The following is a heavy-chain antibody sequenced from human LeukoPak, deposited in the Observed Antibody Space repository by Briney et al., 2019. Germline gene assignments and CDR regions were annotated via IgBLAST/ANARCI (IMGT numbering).Heavy chain of an antibody. CDR1: GFTFSSYV. J-gene: IGHJ3*02. Sequence: PGGSLRLSCAASGFTFSSYVMHWVRQAPGKGLEWVAVISYDGSNKYQADSVKGRFTISRDNSKNTLYLQMNSLRAEDTAVYYCAKDLRYDSRAFDIWGQGAMVTVSS. CDR2: ISYDGSNK. V-gene: IGHV3-30*04. CDR3: AKDLRYDSRAFDI. D-gene: IGHD3-22*01.